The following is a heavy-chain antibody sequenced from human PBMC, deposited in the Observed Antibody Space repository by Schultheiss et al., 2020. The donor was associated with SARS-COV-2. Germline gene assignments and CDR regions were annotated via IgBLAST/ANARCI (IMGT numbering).Heavy chain of an antibody. CDR2: IYYSGST. J-gene: IGHJ4*02. D-gene: IGHD6-6*01. CDR1: GDSITRSYYY. V-gene: IGHV4-39*07. CDR3: ARERSSIAARRFDY. Sequence: SETLSLTCTVSGDSITRSYYYWAWIRQPPGKGLDWIGNIYYSGSTYYNPSLKSRVTISVDTSKNQFSLKLSSVTAADTAVYYCARERSSIAARRFDYWGQGTLVTVSS.